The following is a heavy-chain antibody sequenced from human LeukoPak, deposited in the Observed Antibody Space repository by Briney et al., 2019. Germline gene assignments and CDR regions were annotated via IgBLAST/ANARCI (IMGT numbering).Heavy chain of an antibody. Sequence: GGSLRLSCAASGFTFSSYCMSWVRQAPGKGLEWVANIKQDGSEKYYVDSVKGRFTISRDNAKNSLYLQMNSLRAEDTAVYYCASYNWNWVLDAFDIWGQGTMVTVSS. CDR1: GFTFSSYC. D-gene: IGHD1-7*01. CDR3: ASYNWNWVLDAFDI. CDR2: IKQDGSEK. J-gene: IGHJ3*02. V-gene: IGHV3-7*01.